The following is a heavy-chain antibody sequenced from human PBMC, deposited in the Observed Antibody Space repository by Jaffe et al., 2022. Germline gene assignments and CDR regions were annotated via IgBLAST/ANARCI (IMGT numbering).Heavy chain of an antibody. CDR3: ARTRILGYCSGGDCYSLVLPFDY. Sequence: QVQLQESGPGLVKPSGTLSLTCAVSGGSLSSSHWWNWIRQPPGKGLEWIGEVQHSGSINYNPSLKSRVTISVDKSKNQFSLKLSSVTAADTAVYYCARTRILGYCSGGDCYSLVLPFDYWGQGTLVTVSS. CDR1: GGSLSSSHW. J-gene: IGHJ4*02. V-gene: IGHV4-4*02. CDR2: VQHSGSI. D-gene: IGHD2-15*01.